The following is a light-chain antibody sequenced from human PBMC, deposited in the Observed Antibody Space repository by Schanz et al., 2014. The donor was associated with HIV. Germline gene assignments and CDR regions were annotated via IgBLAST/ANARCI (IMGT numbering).Light chain of an antibody. V-gene: IGKV1-6*01. CDR2: ATS. CDR1: QDIGND. J-gene: IGKJ2*01. Sequence: IQMTQSPASLSASVGARVTVTCRASQDIGNDLGWYQQKPGKAPKLLISATSTLQPGVPSRFSGSGSGTDFALTISSLQPDDFATYYCQRYNSYSHTFGQGTKLDIK. CDR3: QRYNSYSHT.